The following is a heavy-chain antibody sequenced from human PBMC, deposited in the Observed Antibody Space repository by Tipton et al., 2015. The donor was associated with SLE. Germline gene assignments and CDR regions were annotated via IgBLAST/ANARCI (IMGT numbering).Heavy chain of an antibody. CDR1: GVSISSSY. J-gene: IGHJ4*02. V-gene: IGHV4-4*07. Sequence: TLSLTCNVSGVSISSSYWSWIRQPAGKGLEWIGRIFTSGSATYNPSLKSRVTISLDTSKNQFSLKLTSVTAADTAVYYCARDKSSHSKYILDHWGQGTLVTVSP. CDR2: IFTSGSA. D-gene: IGHD3-3*02. CDR3: ARDKSSHSKYILDH.